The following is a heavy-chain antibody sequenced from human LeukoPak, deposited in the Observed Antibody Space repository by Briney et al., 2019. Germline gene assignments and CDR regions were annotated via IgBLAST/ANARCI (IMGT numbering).Heavy chain of an antibody. V-gene: IGHV3-23*01. CDR1: GFTFSSYA. CDR3: AKGEGSGWGFDP. Sequence: PGGSLRLSCAASGFTFSSYAMSWVRQAPGKGLEWVSAISGSGGSTYYAASVKGRFTISRDNSKNTLYLQMNSLRAEDTAVYYCAKGEGSGWGFDPWGQGTLVTVSS. CDR2: ISGSGGST. J-gene: IGHJ5*02. D-gene: IGHD6-19*01.